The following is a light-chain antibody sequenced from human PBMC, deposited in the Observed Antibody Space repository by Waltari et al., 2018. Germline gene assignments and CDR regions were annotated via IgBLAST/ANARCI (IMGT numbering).Light chain of an antibody. V-gene: IGKV1-6*01. Sequence: AIQMTQSPSSLSASVGDRVTITCRASQGIRNDLGWYQQKPGKAPTLLIYAASSLHSGVPSRFSGSGSGTYFTLTISSLQPEDFATYYCLQDYNYPLTFGQGTKVEIK. J-gene: IGKJ1*01. CDR1: QGIRND. CDR2: AAS. CDR3: LQDYNYPLT.